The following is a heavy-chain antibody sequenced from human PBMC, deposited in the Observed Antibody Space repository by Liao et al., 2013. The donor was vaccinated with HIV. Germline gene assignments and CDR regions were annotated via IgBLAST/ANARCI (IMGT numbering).Heavy chain of an antibody. Sequence: QLQLQESGPGLVKPSETLSLTCTVSGGSISTSSYYWGWIRQPPGKGLEWIGSLFYSGITYYNPSLKSRVTISVDTSKNQFSLRLSSVTAADTAVYYCAGLTYSSSWYTWFDPWGQGTLVTVSS. CDR2: LFYSGIT. CDR3: AGLTYSSSWYTWFDP. V-gene: IGHV4-39*07. CDR1: GGSISTSSYY. D-gene: IGHD6-13*01. J-gene: IGHJ5*02.